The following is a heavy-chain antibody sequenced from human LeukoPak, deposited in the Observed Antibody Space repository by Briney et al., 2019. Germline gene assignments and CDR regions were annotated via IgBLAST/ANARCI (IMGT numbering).Heavy chain of an antibody. V-gene: IGHV3-23*01. CDR2: ISGSGGST. J-gene: IGHJ6*02. CDR3: AKGFWGTYYYGMDV. Sequence: GGSLRLSCAASGFTFSSYAMSWVRQAPGKRLEWVSAISGSGGSTYYADSVKGRFTISRDNSKNTLYLQMNSLRAEDTAVYYCAKGFWGTYYYGMDVWGQGTTVTVSS. CDR1: GFTFSSYA. D-gene: IGHD7-27*01.